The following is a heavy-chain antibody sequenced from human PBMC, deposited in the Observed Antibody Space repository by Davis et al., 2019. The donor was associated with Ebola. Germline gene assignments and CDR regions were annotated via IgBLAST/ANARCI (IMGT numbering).Heavy chain of an antibody. CDR2: INAGNGNT. D-gene: IGHD3-9*01. J-gene: IGHJ4*02. Sequence: AASVKVSCKASGYTFTSYAMHWVRQAPGQRLEWMGWINAGNGNTKYSQKFQGRVTMTRNTSISTAYMELNSLRSEDTAVYYCARGPTGYVPYYFDYWGQGTLVTASS. V-gene: IGHV1-3*01. CDR3: ARGPTGYVPYYFDY. CDR1: GYTFTSYA.